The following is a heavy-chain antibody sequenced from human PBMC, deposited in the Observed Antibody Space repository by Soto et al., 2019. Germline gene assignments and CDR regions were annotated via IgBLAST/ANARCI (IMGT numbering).Heavy chain of an antibody. V-gene: IGHV1-18*01. CDR1: GYTFSSYG. Sequence: QVQLVQSGAEVKKPGASVKVSCKASGYTFSSYGISWVRQAPGQGLEWMGWISAYNGNTNYAQKLQGRVTLTTDTTTSTAYMELRRLRSDDTAVYFCARESSGYCYSRGDNWFDPWGQGTLVTVSS. CDR2: ISAYNGNT. D-gene: IGHD2-15*01. CDR3: ARESSGYCYSRGDNWFDP. J-gene: IGHJ5*02.